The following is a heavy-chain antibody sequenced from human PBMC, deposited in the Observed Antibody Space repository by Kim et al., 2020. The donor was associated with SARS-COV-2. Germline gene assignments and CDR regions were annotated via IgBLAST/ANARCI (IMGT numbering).Heavy chain of an antibody. Sequence: GGSLRLSCAASGFTFSSYAMSWVRQAPGKGLEWVSAISGSGGSTYYADSVKGRFTISRDNSKNTLYLQMNSLRAEDTAVYYCAKDRRDIVVVVAPGAFDIWGQGTMVTVSS. J-gene: IGHJ3*02. CDR3: AKDRRDIVVVVAPGAFDI. CDR1: GFTFSSYA. CDR2: ISGSGGST. V-gene: IGHV3-23*01. D-gene: IGHD2-15*01.